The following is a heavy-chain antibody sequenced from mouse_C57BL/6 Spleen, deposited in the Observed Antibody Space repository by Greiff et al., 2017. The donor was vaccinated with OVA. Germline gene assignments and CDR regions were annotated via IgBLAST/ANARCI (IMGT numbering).Heavy chain of an antibody. V-gene: IGHV1-59*01. CDR3: ARDYYGDYYAMDY. D-gene: IGHD1-2*01. J-gene: IGHJ4*01. CDR1: GYTFTSYW. Sequence: QVQLQQPGAELVRPGTSVKLSCKASGYTFTSYWMHWVKQRPGQGLEWIGVIDPSDSYTNYNQKFKGKATLTVDTSSSTAYMQLSSLTSEDSAVYDCARDYYGDYYAMDYWGQGTSVTVSS. CDR2: IDPSDSYT.